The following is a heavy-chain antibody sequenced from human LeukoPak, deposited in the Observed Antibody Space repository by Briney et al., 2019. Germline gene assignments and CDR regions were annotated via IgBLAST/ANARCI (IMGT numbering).Heavy chain of an antibody. Sequence: GGSLRLSCAASGFTFSDYYMSWIRQAPGKGLEWVSYISSSGSTIYYADPVKGRFTISRDNAKNSLYLQMNSLRAEDTAVYYCARDLEQQSFDYWGQGTLVTVSS. V-gene: IGHV3-11*01. D-gene: IGHD6-13*01. CDR2: ISSSGSTI. CDR1: GFTFSDYY. CDR3: ARDLEQQSFDY. J-gene: IGHJ4*02.